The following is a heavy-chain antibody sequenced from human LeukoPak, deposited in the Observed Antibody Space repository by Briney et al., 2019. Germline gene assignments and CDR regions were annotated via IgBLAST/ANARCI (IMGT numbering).Heavy chain of an antibody. CDR3: ALQEGVRWEYFQH. CDR1: GGTFSSYA. J-gene: IGHJ1*01. Sequence: SVKVSCEASGGTFSSYAISWVRQAPGQGLEWMGGIIPIFGTANYAQKFQGRVTITADESTSTAYMELSSLRSEDTAVYYCALQEGVRWEYFQHWGQGTLVTVSS. CDR2: IIPIFGTA. V-gene: IGHV1-69*13. D-gene: IGHD4-23*01.